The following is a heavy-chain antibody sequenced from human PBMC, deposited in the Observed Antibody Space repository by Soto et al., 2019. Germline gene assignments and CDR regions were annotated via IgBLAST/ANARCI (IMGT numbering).Heavy chain of an antibody. D-gene: IGHD3-3*01. CDR1: GGSINNNYYY. V-gene: IGHV4-39*07. CDR3: ARAYYDFWSGYWRWFDP. Sequence: SETLSLTCSVSGGSINNNYYYWGWVRQPPGKGLEWIGSVSFTGTTYYSPSLKSRVTTSIDTSRNQFSLKLSSVTAADTAVYHCARAYYDFWSGYWRWFDPWGQGTLVTVSS. CDR2: VSFTGTT. J-gene: IGHJ5*02.